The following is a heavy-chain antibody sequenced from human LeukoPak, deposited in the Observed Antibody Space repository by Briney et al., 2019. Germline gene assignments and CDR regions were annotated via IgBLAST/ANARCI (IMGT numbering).Heavy chain of an antibody. Sequence: GGSLRLSCAASGFTFGSYSMSWVRQAPGKGLEWVSAISGSGGSTYYADSAKGRFTISRDNSKNTLYLQMNSLRAEDTAVYYCAKLRITMIVVVNDDAFDIWGQGTMVTVSS. CDR3: AKLRITMIVVVNDDAFDI. CDR2: ISGSGGST. D-gene: IGHD3-22*01. J-gene: IGHJ3*02. CDR1: GFTFGSYS. V-gene: IGHV3-23*01.